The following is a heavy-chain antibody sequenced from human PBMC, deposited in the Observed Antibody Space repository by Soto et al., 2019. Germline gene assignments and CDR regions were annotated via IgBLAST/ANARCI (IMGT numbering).Heavy chain of an antibody. V-gene: IGHV4-34*01. D-gene: IGHD6-13*01. CDR2: INPSGST. CDR3: AGGLPGYSSSWYDY. CDR1: GGSFSDYY. J-gene: IGHJ4*02. Sequence: QVQLQQWGAGLLKPSETLSLTCAVYGGSFSDYYWSWIRQPPGKGLEWIGEINPSGSTNYNPSLKSRVTISVDTSKNQFSLKLSSVTAADTAVYYCAGGLPGYSSSWYDYWGQGALVTVSS.